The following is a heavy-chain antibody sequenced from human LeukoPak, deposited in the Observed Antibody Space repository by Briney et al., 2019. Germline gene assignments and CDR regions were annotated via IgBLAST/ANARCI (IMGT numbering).Heavy chain of an antibody. CDR2: IYYSGST. CDR1: GGSISSGDYY. D-gene: IGHD2-2*01. CDR3: ARGACSSTSCFDY. J-gene: IGHJ4*02. Sequence: SETLSLTCTVSGGSISSGDYYWSWIRQPPGKGLEWIGYIYYSGSTYYNPSLKSRVTISVDTSKDQFSLKLSSVTAADTAVYYCARGACSSTSCFDYWGQGTLVTVSS. V-gene: IGHV4-30-4*01.